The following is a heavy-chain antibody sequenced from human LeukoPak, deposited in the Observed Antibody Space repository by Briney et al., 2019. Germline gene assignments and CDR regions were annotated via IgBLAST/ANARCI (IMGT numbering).Heavy chain of an antibody. J-gene: IGHJ4*02. D-gene: IGHD2/OR15-2a*01. V-gene: IGHV4-39*01. CDR1: GGSISSRSYY. CDR2: ISDSGNT. Sequence: SETLSLTCTVSGGSISSRSYYWGWIRQPPGKGLEWIGKISDSGNTYYSPSLRSRVTISIDMSKNQFSLKLSSVTATDTAVYYCARGEKVLDYLANGGQGPLVTFS. CDR3: ARGEKVLDYLAN.